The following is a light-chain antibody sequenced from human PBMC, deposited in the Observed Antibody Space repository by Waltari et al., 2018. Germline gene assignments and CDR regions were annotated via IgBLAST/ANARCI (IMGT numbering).Light chain of an antibody. CDR3: QQRYSTPRT. V-gene: IGKV1-39*01. CDR2: AAS. J-gene: IGKJ4*01. Sequence: DIQMTQSPSSLSASVGDRVTITCRASQSISSYLNWYQQKPGKAPKLLIYAASSLQSGVPSRFSGSGSWTDFPLTISSLQPEDFATYYCQQRYSTPRTFGVGPKVEI. CDR1: QSISSY.